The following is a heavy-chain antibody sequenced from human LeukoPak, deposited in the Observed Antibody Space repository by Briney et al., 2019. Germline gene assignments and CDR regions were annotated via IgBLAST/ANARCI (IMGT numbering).Heavy chain of an antibody. Sequence: GGSLRLSCAASGFTFDDYGMSWVRQAPGKGLEWVSAISGSGGSTYYADSVKGRFTISRDNSKNTLYLQMNSLRAEDTAVYYCAKDRFPGSGYGYFDYWGQGTLVTVSS. J-gene: IGHJ4*02. CDR1: GFTFDDYG. D-gene: IGHD3-22*01. V-gene: IGHV3-23*01. CDR2: ISGSGGST. CDR3: AKDRFPGSGYGYFDY.